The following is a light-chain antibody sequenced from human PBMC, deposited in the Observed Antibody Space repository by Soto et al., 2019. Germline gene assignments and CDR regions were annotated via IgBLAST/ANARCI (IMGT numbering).Light chain of an antibody. Sequence: DIEMTQSPSSLSASVGDIFTITCRASQSISIYLNWYQQKPGKAPMLLIYAASSLQSGVPSRFGGSGSGTDFTLTINSLQPEDFATYYCQQSYRTPTFGGGTKVDI. CDR3: QQSYRTPT. V-gene: IGKV1-39*01. CDR1: QSISIY. CDR2: AAS. J-gene: IGKJ4*01.